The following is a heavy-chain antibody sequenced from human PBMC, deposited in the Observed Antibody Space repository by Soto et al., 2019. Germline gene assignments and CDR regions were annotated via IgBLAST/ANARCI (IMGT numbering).Heavy chain of an antibody. Sequence: QVQLVESGGGVVQPGGSLRLSCAASGFSFGTYATHWVRQAPGKGLEWVAVIYYDGSNRYYGDAVKGRFTISRDNSKSTVYLQMSSLRAEDTAVYYCARAFCTNGVCYYFFDYWGHGTLVTVSS. D-gene: IGHD2-8*01. CDR2: IYYDGSNR. J-gene: IGHJ4*01. V-gene: IGHV3-33*01. CDR1: GFSFGTYA. CDR3: ARAFCTNGVCYYFFDY.